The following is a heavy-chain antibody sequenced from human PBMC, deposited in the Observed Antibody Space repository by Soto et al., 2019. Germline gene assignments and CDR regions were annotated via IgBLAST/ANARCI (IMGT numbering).Heavy chain of an antibody. CDR2: INHSGST. J-gene: IGHJ6*03. D-gene: IGHD3-10*01. Sequence: SETLSLTCAVYGGSFSGYYWSWIRQPPGKGLEWIGEINHSGSTNYNPSLKSRVTISVDTSKNQFSLKLSSVTAADTAVYYCARSWGSGSPYYYYYMDVWGKGTTVTVSS. V-gene: IGHV4-34*01. CDR3: ARSWGSGSPYYYYYMDV. CDR1: GGSFSGYY.